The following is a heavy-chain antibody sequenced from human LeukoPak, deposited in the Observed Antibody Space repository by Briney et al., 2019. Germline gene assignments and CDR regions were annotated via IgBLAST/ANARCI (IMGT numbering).Heavy chain of an antibody. CDR2: INPNSGGT. CDR1: GYTFTGYY. Sequence: ASVKVSCKASGYTFTGYYMHWVRQAPGQGLEWMGWINPNSGGTNYAQKFQGRVTMTRDTSISTAYMELSRLRFDDTAVYYCAREVGGDNRFDYWGQGTLVTVSS. V-gene: IGHV1-2*02. J-gene: IGHJ4*02. D-gene: IGHD1-14*01. CDR3: AREVGGDNRFDY.